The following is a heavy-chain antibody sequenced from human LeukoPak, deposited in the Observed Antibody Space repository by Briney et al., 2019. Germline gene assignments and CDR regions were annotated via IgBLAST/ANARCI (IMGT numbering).Heavy chain of an antibody. J-gene: IGHJ4*02. V-gene: IGHV3-21*01. CDR1: GFTFSSYA. CDR2: ISSSSSYI. CDR3: ARGIYTSSPRNPKNFFDY. Sequence: GGSLRLSCAASGFTFSSYAMSWVRQAPGKGLEWVSSISSSSSYIYYADSMKGRFTISRDNAKNSLYLQMNSLRAEDTAVYFCARGIYTSSPRNPKNFFDYWGQGTLVTVS. D-gene: IGHD2-2*02.